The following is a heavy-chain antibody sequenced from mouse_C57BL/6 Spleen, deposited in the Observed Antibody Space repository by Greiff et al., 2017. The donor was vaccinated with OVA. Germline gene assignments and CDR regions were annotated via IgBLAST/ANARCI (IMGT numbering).Heavy chain of an antibody. Sequence: VQLQQPGAELVRPGSSVKLSCKASGYTFTSYWMHWVKQRPIQGLEWIGNIYPSDSETHYTQKFKDKATLTVDKSSSTAYMQLSSLTSEDSAVYYCAREGSSLDMDYWGKGTSVTVSS. D-gene: IGHD1-1*01. CDR3: AREGSSLDMDY. V-gene: IGHV1-52*01. CDR2: IYPSDSET. CDR1: GYTFTSYW. J-gene: IGHJ4*01.